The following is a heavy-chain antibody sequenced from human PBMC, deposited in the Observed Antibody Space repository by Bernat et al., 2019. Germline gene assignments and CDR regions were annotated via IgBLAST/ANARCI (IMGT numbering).Heavy chain of an antibody. V-gene: IGHV3-20*04. CDR2: INWNGGST. J-gene: IGHJ5*02. CDR3: ARAPYYYGSVSFAWFDP. D-gene: IGHD3-10*01. Sequence: EVQLVESGGGVVRPGGSLRLSCAASGFTFDDYGMSWVRQAPGQGLAWVSGINWNGGSTGYADSVKGRFTISRDNAKNSLYLQMNSLRADDTALYYCARAPYYYGSVSFAWFDPWGQGTLVTVSS. CDR1: GFTFDDYG.